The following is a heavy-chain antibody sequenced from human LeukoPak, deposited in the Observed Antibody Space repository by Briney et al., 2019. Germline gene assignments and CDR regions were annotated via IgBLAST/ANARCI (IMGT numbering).Heavy chain of an antibody. CDR3: ARVTSPARRGRTLVAAAATPFDY. CDR2: INPGGGRT. Sequence: GASVKVSCKASGYTFTDYYVHWVRRAPGLGLEWMGVINPGGGRTTYAQKFQDRVNMTRDTSTSTVYMGLSGLTSADTAVYFCARVTSPARRGRTLVAAAATPFDYWGQGTLVTVSS. V-gene: IGHV1-46*01. J-gene: IGHJ4*02. D-gene: IGHD2-15*01. CDR1: GYTFTDYY.